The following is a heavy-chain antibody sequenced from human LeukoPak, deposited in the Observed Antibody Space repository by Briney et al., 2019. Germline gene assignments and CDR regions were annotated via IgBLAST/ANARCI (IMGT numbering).Heavy chain of an antibody. CDR3: ARIGTTGAGDYYYYYMDV. V-gene: IGHV4-61*08. J-gene: IGHJ6*03. CDR1: GGSISSGGYY. Sequence: SQTLSLTCTVSGGSISSGGYYWSWIRQPPGKGLEWIGYIYYSGSTNYNPSLKSRVTISVDTSKNQFSLKLSSVTAADTAVYYCARIGTTGAGDYYYYYMDVWGKGTTVTVSS. D-gene: IGHD1-7*01. CDR2: IYYSGST.